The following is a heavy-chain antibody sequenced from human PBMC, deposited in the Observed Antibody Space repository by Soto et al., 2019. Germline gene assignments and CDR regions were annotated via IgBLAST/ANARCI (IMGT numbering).Heavy chain of an antibody. V-gene: IGHV4-59*01. D-gene: IGHD3-3*01. CDR2: IYYNGST. CDR1: DGSISSYY. CDR3: ARTYYDFWSGYWRWFDP. J-gene: IGHJ5*02. Sequence: QVQLQESGPGLVKPSETLSLTCTVSDGSISSYYWSWIRQPPGKGLEWIGYIYYNGSTNYNPSLKSRVTISVDTSKNQFSLKLSSVTAADTAVYYCARTYYDFWSGYWRWFDPWGQGTLVTVSS.